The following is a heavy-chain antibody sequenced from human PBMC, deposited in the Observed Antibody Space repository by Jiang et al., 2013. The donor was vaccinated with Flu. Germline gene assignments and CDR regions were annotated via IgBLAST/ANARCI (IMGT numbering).Heavy chain of an antibody. V-gene: IGHV2-5*02. Sequence: KPTQTLTLTCTFSGFSLRTSGVGVGWIRQPPGKALEWLALIYWDDDKRYSPSLKSRLTITKDTSKNQVVLTMTNMDPVDTATYYCARSYSSGWYLKVYFEYWGQGTLVTVSS. CDR3: ARSYSSGWYLKVYFEY. CDR1: GFSLRTSGVG. D-gene: IGHD6-19*01. CDR2: IYWDDDK. J-gene: IGHJ4*02.